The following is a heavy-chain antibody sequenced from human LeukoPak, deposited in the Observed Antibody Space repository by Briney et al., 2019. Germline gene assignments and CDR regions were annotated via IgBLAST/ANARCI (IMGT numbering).Heavy chain of an antibody. CDR2: IYPTGNT. V-gene: IGHV4-4*08. Sequence: PSETLSLTCTVSGGSLGGYYWSWIRQTPGKGLEYIGYIYPTGNTNGNTNYNPSLKSRVTISVDTSKNQFSLNLTSVTAADTAKYYCARLRWLARSWFDPWGQGTLVIVSS. D-gene: IGHD6-19*01. J-gene: IGHJ5*02. CDR1: GGSLGGYY. CDR3: ARLRWLARSWFDP.